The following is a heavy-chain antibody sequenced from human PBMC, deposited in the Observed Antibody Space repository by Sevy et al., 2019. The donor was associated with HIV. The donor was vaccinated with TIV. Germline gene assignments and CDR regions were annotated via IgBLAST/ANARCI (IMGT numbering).Heavy chain of an antibody. Sequence: SETLSLTCAVYGGSFSGYYWSWIRQPPGKGLEWIGEVKHSGSTNDNPSLKSRVTISVDTSKNQFSLKLSSVTAADTAVYYCARGLVGGSGSYRSYYYYGMDVWGQGTTVTVSS. D-gene: IGHD3-10*01. CDR1: GGSFSGYY. J-gene: IGHJ6*02. CDR3: ARGLVGGSGSYRSYYYYGMDV. V-gene: IGHV4-34*01. CDR2: VKHSGST.